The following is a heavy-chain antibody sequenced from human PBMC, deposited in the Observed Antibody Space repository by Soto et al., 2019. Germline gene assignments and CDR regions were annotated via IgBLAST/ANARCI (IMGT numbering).Heavy chain of an antibody. J-gene: IGHJ6*02. CDR1: GFTFGDYA. Sequence: GGSLRLSCTGSGFTFGDYAMSWFRQAPGKGLEWVGLMRSKSYSGTIEYAASVNGRFTISRDDSNSIAYLQMSSLKIEDTAVYYCSGFRGGDLNHYGMDVWGQGTTVTVSS. CDR2: MRSKSYSGTI. D-gene: IGHD6-25*01. CDR3: SGFRGGDLNHYGMDV. V-gene: IGHV3-49*03.